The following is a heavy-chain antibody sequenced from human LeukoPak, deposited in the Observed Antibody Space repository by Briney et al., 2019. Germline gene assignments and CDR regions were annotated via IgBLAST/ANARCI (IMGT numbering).Heavy chain of an antibody. Sequence: SETLSLTCAVSGGSISSSNWWSWVRQPPGKGLEWIGEVYHSGSTNYNPSLKSRVTISVDKSKNQFSLKLSSVTAADTAVYYCARASPSYGDYVFDYWGQGTLVTVSS. CDR1: GGSISSSNW. J-gene: IGHJ4*02. V-gene: IGHV4-4*02. D-gene: IGHD4-17*01. CDR2: VYHSGST. CDR3: ARASPSYGDYVFDY.